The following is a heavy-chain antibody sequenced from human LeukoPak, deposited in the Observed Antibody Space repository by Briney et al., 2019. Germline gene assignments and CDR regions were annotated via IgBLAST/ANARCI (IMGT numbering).Heavy chain of an antibody. J-gene: IGHJ4*02. CDR2: IKQDGSEK. D-gene: IGHD3-3*01. CDR1: GFTFSSYW. Sequence: GGSLRLSCAASGFTFSSYWMSWVRQAPGKGLEWVANIKQDGSEKYYVDSVKGRFTIPRDNAKNSLYLQMNSLRAEDTAVYYCATYYDFWSGYYAFDYWGQGTLVTVSS. V-gene: IGHV3-7*01. CDR3: ATYYDFWSGYYAFDY.